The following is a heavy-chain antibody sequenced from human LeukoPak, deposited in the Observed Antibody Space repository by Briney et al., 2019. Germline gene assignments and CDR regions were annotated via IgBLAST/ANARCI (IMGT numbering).Heavy chain of an antibody. CDR2: IYYSGST. D-gene: IGHD6-13*01. J-gene: IGHJ6*02. V-gene: IGHV4-31*03. CDR1: GGSISSGGYY. Sequence: PSETLSLTCTVSGGSISSGGYYWSWIRQHPGTGLEWLGYIYYSGSTYYNPSLKSRVTISVDTSKNQFSLKLSSVTAADTAVYYCATVRAAAGSLYYYYGMDVWGQGTTVTVSS. CDR3: ATVRAAAGSLYYYYGMDV.